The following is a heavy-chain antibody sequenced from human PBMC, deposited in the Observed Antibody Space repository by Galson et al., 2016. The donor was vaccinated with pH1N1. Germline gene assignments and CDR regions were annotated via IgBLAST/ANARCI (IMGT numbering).Heavy chain of an antibody. CDR1: GYTFTNYH. Sequence: SVKVSCKASGYTFTNYHIHWVRQAPGQGLDWMGIVNPNGGSTNYAQRFQGRVTMATDTSTSTVYMELSSLRSEDTAIYYCAKGRVDSTMFRAISIRGGEAFDFWGQGTMVTVSS. V-gene: IGHV1-46*01. CDR2: VNPNGGST. CDR3: AKGRVDSTMFRAISIRGGEAFDF. D-gene: IGHD3-10*01. J-gene: IGHJ3*01.